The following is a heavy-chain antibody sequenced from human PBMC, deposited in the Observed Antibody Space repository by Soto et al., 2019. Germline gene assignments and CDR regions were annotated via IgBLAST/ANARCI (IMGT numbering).Heavy chain of an antibody. CDR2: IFYGGHT. CDR1: GDFLTTYY. D-gene: IGHD6-19*01. J-gene: IGHJ4*02. CDR3: ARSPQYSSGWNGGFDY. Sequence: SETLSLTCDVSGDFLTTYYWNWIRQSPGKGPEWIGYIFYGGHTNYNPSLRGRATISVDTSKNQFSLKLSSVTAADTAVYYCARSPQYSSGWNGGFDYWGQGTLVTVSS. V-gene: IGHV4-59*01.